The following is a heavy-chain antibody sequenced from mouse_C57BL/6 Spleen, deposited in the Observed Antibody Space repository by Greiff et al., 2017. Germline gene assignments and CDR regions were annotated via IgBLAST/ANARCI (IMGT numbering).Heavy chain of an antibody. CDR1: GYTFTSYW. D-gene: IGHD1-1*01. V-gene: IGHV1-74*01. CDR3: AIFTTVVHWYFDV. CDR2: IHPSDSDT. Sequence: QVQLQQPGAELVKPGASVKVSCKASGYTFTSYWMHWVKQRPGQGLEWIGRIHPSDSDTNYNQKFKGKATLTVDKSSSTAYMQLSRLTSEDSAVYYCAIFTTVVHWYFDVWGTGTTVTVSA. J-gene: IGHJ1*03.